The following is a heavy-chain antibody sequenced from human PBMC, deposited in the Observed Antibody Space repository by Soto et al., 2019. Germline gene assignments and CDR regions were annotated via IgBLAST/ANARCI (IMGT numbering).Heavy chain of an antibody. CDR2: IKQDGSEK. CDR1: GFTFSSYW. V-gene: IGHV3-7*01. D-gene: IGHD3-3*01. Sequence: GVLKISCAASGFTFSSYWMSWVRQAPGKGLEWVANIKQDGSEKYYVDSVKGRFTISRDNAKNSLYLQMNCLRAEDTAVYYCAREGVRFLESAEIYYYYYMDVWGKGTTVTVAS. CDR3: AREGVRFLESAEIYYYYYMDV. J-gene: IGHJ6*03.